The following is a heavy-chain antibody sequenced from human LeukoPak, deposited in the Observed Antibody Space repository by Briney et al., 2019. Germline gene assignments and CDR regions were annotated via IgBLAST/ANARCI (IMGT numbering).Heavy chain of an antibody. V-gene: IGHV4-31*03. D-gene: IGHD6-13*01. CDR2: IYYSGST. Sequence: PSETLSLTCTVSGGSISSSSYYWGWIRQHPGKGLEWIGYIYYSGSTYYNPSLKSRVTISVDTSKNQFSLKLSSVTAADTAVYYCARTEVAAAGNQIFDYWGQGTLVTVSS. CDR3: ARTEVAAAGNQIFDY. CDR1: GGSISSSSYY. J-gene: IGHJ4*02.